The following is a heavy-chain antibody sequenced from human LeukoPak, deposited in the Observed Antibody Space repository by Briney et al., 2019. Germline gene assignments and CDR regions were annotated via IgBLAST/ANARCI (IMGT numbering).Heavy chain of an antibody. CDR3: ARGGIQLGSHMYY. J-gene: IGHJ4*02. D-gene: IGHD5-18*01. CDR2: INPNSGGT. V-gene: IGHV1-2*02. CDR1: GYTFTGYY. Sequence: ASVKISCKASGYTFTGYYMHWVRQATGQELQWMGWINPNSGGTNYAQKLQGRVTMARETSISTYYMDLRSNDTAVDMCARGGIQLGSHMYYWYQGTRVTV.